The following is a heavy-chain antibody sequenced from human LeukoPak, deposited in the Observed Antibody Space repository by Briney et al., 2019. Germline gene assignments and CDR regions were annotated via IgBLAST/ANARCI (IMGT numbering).Heavy chain of an antibody. V-gene: IGHV1-2*02. CDR3: ARARDSSGYYLDAFDI. J-gene: IGHJ3*02. Sequence: ASVKVSCKASGYTFTGYYMHWVRQAPGQELEWMGWINPNSGSTNYAQMFQGMVTMTRDTSISTAYMELSRLRSDDTAVYYCARARDSSGYYLDAFDIWGQGTMVTVSS. CDR2: INPNSGST. CDR1: GYTFTGYY. D-gene: IGHD3-22*01.